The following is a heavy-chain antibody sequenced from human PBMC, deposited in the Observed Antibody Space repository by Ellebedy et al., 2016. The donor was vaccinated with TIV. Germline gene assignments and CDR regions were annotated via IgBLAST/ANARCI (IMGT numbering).Heavy chain of an antibody. D-gene: IGHD5-24*01. CDR1: GFTFSNFA. CDR3: AKSRDSSHAIFDY. J-gene: IGHJ4*02. Sequence: PGGSLRLFCAASGFTFSNFAMSWVRQAPRKGLEWVSAISESGAKTYYTDSVKGRFTIFRDNFKNTLYLQMNSLRAEDTALYYCAKSRDSSHAIFDYWGQGTLVTVSS. CDR2: ISESGAKT. V-gene: IGHV3-23*01.